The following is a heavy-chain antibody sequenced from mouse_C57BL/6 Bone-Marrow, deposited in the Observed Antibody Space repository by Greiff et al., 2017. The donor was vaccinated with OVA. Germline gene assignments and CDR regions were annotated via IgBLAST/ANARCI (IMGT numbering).Heavy chain of an antibody. CDR1: GYSFTGYY. J-gene: IGHJ4*01. D-gene: IGHD2-12*01. CDR3: ARAPYDEGDAMDY. V-gene: IGHV1-42*01. Sequence: VQLQQSGPELVKPGASVKISCKASGYSFTGYYLNWVKQSPEKSLEWIGEINPSTGGTTYNQKFKAKATLTVVKSSSTAYMQLKSLTSEDSAVYYCARAPYDEGDAMDYWGQGTAVTVSS. CDR2: INPSTGGT.